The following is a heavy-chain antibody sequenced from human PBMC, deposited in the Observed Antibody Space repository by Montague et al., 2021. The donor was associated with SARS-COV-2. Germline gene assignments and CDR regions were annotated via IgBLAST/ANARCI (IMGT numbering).Heavy chain of an antibody. J-gene: IGHJ5*02. CDR3: ARVSRITIFGVVSWFDP. CDR2: IYYSGST. V-gene: IGHV4-59*01. CDR1: GGSISSYY. Sequence: SETLSLTCTVSGGSISSYYWSWIRQPPGKGLEWIGYIYYSGSTNXXPSLKSRVTISVDTSKNQFSLKLSSVTAADTAVYYCARVSRITIFGVVSWFDPWGQGTLVTVSS. D-gene: IGHD3-3*01.